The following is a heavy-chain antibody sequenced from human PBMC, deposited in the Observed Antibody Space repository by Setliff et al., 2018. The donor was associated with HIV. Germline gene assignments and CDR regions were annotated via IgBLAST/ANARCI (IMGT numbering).Heavy chain of an antibody. J-gene: IGHJ2*01. CDR3: ARDRDTTIWYFDL. CDR1: GFTFSNYG. V-gene: IGHV3-33*01. CDR2: IWYDGSNK. D-gene: IGHD5-12*01. Sequence: SGGSLRLSCAASGFTFSNYGMHWVRQAPGKGLEWVAIIWYDGSNKYYADSVKGRFTISRDNSKNTLYLQINSLRAEDTAVYYCARDRDTTIWYFDLWGRGTLVTVSS.